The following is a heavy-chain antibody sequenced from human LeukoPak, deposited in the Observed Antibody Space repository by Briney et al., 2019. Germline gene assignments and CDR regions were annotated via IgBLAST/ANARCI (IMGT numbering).Heavy chain of an antibody. CDR3: ARVGIAVAL. CDR2: ISYDGSNK. CDR1: GFTFSSYA. Sequence: PGRSLRLSCAASGFTFSSYAMHWVRQAPGKGLEWVAVISYDGSNKYYADSVKGRFTISRYNSKNTLYLQMNSLRAEDTAVYYCARVGIAVALWGQGTLVTVSS. J-gene: IGHJ4*02. D-gene: IGHD6-19*01. V-gene: IGHV3-30-3*01.